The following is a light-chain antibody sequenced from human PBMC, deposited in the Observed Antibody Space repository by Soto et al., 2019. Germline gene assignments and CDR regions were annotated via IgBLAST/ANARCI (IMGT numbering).Light chain of an antibody. CDR3: SSYTSSRTLGGV. CDR2: DVS. CDR1: SSDVGGYNY. V-gene: IGLV2-14*01. J-gene: IGLJ2*01. Sequence: QSALTQPASVSGSPGQSITISCTGTSSDVGGYNYVSWYQQHPGKAPKLMIYDVSNRPSGVSNRFSGSKSGNTASLTISGLQAEDEADYYCSSYTSSRTLGGVFGGGTKLTVL.